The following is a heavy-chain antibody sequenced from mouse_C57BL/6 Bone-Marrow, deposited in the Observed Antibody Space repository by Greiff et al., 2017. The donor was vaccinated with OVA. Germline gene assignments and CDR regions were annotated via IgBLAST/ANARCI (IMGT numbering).Heavy chain of an antibody. CDR2: IWTGGGT. J-gene: IGHJ4*01. V-gene: IGHV2-9-1*01. CDR1: GFSLTSYA. D-gene: IGHD2-1*01. Sequence: VQLVESGPGLVAPSQSLSITCTVSGFSLTSYAISWVRQPPGKGLEWIGVIWTGGGTNYNSALKSRMSIRKDNSKSQVFLKMNSLQTDDTARYCCATLLFYAMDYWGQGTSVTVSS. CDR3: ATLLFYAMDY.